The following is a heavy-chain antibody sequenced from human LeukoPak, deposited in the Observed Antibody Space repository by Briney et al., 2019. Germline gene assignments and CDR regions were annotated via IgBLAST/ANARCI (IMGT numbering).Heavy chain of an antibody. CDR1: GYTFTIYG. D-gene: IGHD3-10*01. CDR2: ISTYKGKK. Sequence: GASVKVSCKASGYTFTIYGISWVRQAPGQGLEWMGWISTYKGKKNMHRKLKGGVTSPPETPRTPPTMELRSLSLNDGPGNYNGNTNYAQKLQGRVTMTTDTSTSTAYMELRSLRSDDTAVYYCARLRMGWGSSGPFDYWGQGTLVTVSS. J-gene: IGHJ4*02. V-gene: IGHV1-18*01. CDR3: GNTNYAQKLQGRVTMTTDTSTSTAYMELRSLRSDDTAVYYCARLRMGWGSSGPFDY.